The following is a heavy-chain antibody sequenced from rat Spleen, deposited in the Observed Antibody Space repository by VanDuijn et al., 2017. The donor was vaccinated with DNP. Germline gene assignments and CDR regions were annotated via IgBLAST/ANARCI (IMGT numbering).Heavy chain of an antibody. V-gene: IGHV5-22*01. CDR1: GFTFSAYY. D-gene: IGHD4-3*01. J-gene: IGHJ2*01. CDR3: ARWNSGHFDY. Sequence: EVQLVESGGGLVQPGRSLKLSCAASGFTFSAYYMAWFRQAPPKGLEWVAYIRYPAYTTYYADSVKGRFTISRDNAKSTLYLQMNSLRSEDMATYYCARWNSGHFDYWGQGVMVPVSS. CDR2: IRYPAYTT.